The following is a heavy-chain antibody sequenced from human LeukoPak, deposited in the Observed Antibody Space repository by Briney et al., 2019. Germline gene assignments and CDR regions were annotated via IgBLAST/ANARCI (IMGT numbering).Heavy chain of an antibody. CDR2: IIPIFGTA. CDR3: ARDFWSGYTIQY. Sequence: ASVKVSCKASGGTFSSYAISWVRQAPGQGLEWMGGIIPIFGTANYAQKFQGRVTITADESTSTAYMELSSLRSEDTAVYYCARDFWSGYTIQYWGQGTLVTVSS. D-gene: IGHD3-3*01. CDR1: GGTFSSYA. V-gene: IGHV1-69*13. J-gene: IGHJ4*02.